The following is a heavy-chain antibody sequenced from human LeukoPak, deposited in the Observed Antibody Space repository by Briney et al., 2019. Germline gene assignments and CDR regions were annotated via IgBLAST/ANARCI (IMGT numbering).Heavy chain of an antibody. CDR3: ARDSSLLRYFDWLLH. CDR2: ISSSGSTI. V-gene: IGHV3-11*01. D-gene: IGHD3-9*01. J-gene: IGHJ5*02. CDR1: GFTFSDYY. Sequence: GGSLRLSCAASGFTFSDYYMSWIRQAPGKGLEWVSYISSSGSTIYYADSVKGRFTISRDNAKNSLYLQMNSLRAEDTAVYYCARDSSLLRYFDWLLHWGQGTLVTVSS.